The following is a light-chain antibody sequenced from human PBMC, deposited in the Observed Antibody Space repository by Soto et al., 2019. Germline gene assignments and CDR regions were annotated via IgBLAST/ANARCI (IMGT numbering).Light chain of an antibody. CDR3: GTWDSSLSAL. V-gene: IGLV1-51*01. J-gene: IGLJ1*01. CDR1: SSNIGNNY. Sequence: QFMLTQPPSVSAAPGQKVTISCSGSSSNIGNNYVSWYQQLPGTAPKLLIYDNNKRPSGIPDRFSGSKSGTSATLGITGLQTGDEADYYCGTWDSSLSALFGTGTKVTV. CDR2: DNN.